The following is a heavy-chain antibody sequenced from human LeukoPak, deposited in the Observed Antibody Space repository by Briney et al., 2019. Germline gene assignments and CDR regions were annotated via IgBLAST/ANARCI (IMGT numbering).Heavy chain of an antibody. CDR1: GGSISSYY. J-gene: IGHJ4*02. CDR2: IYTSGST. CDR3: ARVWYYDFWSGYSCLDY. Sequence: SSETLSLTCTVSGGSISSYYWSWIRQPAGKGLEWIGRIYTSGSTNYNPSLKSRVTMPVDTSKNQFSLKLSSVTAADTAVYYCARVWYYDFWSGYSCLDYWGQGTLVTVSS. D-gene: IGHD3-3*01. V-gene: IGHV4-4*07.